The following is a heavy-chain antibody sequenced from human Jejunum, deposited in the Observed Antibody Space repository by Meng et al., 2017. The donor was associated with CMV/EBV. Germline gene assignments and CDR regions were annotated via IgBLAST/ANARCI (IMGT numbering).Heavy chain of an antibody. V-gene: IGHV3-23*01. CDR3: ATKNFWSGYYGDGFDI. CDR1: TFSAYA. D-gene: IGHD3-3*01. Sequence: TFSAYAMTWVRQAPGKGLEWVSAISGDSATIFYADSVKGRFTISRDNSKNTLYLQMNSLRAEDTAVYYCATKNFWSGYYGDGFDIWGQGTMVTVSS. CDR2: ISGDSATI. J-gene: IGHJ3*02.